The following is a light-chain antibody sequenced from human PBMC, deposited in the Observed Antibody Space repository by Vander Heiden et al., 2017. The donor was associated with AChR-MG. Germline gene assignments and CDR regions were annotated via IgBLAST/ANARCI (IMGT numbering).Light chain of an antibody. CDR3: QQYYSTPDT. CDR2: WAS. V-gene: IGKV4-1*01. CDR1: QSVLSSSNNKNY. J-gene: IGKJ2*01. Sequence: DIVMTQSPDSLAVSPVERATINCKSSQSVLSSSNNKNYLAWYQQKPGQPPKLLIYWASTRESGVPDRFSGSGSGTDFTLTISSLQAEDVAVYYCQQYYSTPDTFGQGTKLEIK.